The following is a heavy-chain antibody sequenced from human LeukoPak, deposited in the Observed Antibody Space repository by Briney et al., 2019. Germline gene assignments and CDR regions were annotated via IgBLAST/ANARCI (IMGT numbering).Heavy chain of an antibody. J-gene: IGHJ4*02. Sequence: SVKVSCKASGGTFSSYAISWVRQAPGQGLEWMGGIIPIFGTANYAQKFQGRVTITADESTSTAYMELSSPRSEDTAVYYCAREDYGGNSGLLGFDYWGQGTLVTVSS. CDR1: GGTFSSYA. CDR2: IIPIFGTA. D-gene: IGHD4-23*01. V-gene: IGHV1-69*13. CDR3: AREDYGGNSGLLGFDY.